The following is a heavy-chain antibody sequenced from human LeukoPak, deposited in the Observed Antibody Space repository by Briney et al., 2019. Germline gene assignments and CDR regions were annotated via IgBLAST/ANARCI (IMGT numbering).Heavy chain of an antibody. CDR1: GDSISGSDYY. J-gene: IGHJ5*02. V-gene: IGHV4-39*01. D-gene: IGHD3-9*01. CDR3: LKHAGGIILT. CDR2: IWYSGSA. Sequence: PSETLSLTCTVSGDSISGSDYYWGWIRQPPGKGLEWIANIWYSGSAYYNPSLQSRVTITVDTSKNQFSLNVRSVTAADLAVYYCLKHAGGIILTWGQGTRVTVSS.